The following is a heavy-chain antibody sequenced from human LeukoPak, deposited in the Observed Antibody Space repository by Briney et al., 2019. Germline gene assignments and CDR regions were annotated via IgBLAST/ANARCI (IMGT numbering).Heavy chain of an antibody. D-gene: IGHD5-18*01. Sequence: GGSLRLSCAASGFTFSSYSMNWVRQAPGKGLEWVSSISSSSSYIYYADSVKGRFTISRDNAKNSLYLQMNSLRAEDTAVYYCASKGGYSYGAAFDYWGQGTLVTVSS. CDR3: ASKGGYSYGAAFDY. CDR2: ISSSSSYI. V-gene: IGHV3-21*01. J-gene: IGHJ4*02. CDR1: GFTFSSYS.